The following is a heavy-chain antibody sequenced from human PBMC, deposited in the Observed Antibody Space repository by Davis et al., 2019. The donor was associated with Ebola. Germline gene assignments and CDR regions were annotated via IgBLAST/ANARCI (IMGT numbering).Heavy chain of an antibody. Sequence: PGGSLRLSCAASGFTFSGSAMHWVRQASGKGLEWVGRIRSKANSYATAYAASVKGRFTISRDDSKNTAYLQMNSLKTEDMAVYYCSVTVAAFDIWGQGTMVTVSS. J-gene: IGHJ3*02. CDR2: IRSKANSYAT. V-gene: IGHV3-73*01. D-gene: IGHD1-14*01. CDR3: SVTVAAFDI. CDR1: GFTFSGSA.